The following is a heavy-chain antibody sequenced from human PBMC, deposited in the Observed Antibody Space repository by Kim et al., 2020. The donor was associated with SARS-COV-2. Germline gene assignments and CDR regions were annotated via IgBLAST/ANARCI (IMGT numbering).Heavy chain of an antibody. CDR3: ARDREGYYGMDA. CDR1: GGSISSSSYY. J-gene: IGHJ6*02. Sequence: SETLSLTCTVSGGSISSSSYYWGWIRQPPGKGLEWIGSIYYSGSTYYNPSLKSRVTISVDTSKNQFSLKLSSVTAADTAVYYCARDREGYYGMDAWGQGTTVTVSS. D-gene: IGHD1-26*01. V-gene: IGHV4-39*07. CDR2: IYYSGST.